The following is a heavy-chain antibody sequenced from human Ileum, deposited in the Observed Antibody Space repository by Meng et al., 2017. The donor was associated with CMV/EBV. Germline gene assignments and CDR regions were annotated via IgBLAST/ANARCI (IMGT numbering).Heavy chain of an antibody. CDR3: AREAVGVENGDYADY. CDR1: GGSFSGCY. CDR2: INHSGST. Sequence: QVRVRRWGARLLKPSETLSRTCAVYGGSFSGCYWSWFRQCPGKGLEGMGEINHSGSTNYNPALKSRVTISADTSKKWFSLKVSSVTAADTAVYYCAREAVGVENGDYADYWGQGILVTVSS. J-gene: IGHJ4*02. D-gene: IGHD4-17*01. V-gene: IGHV4-34*01.